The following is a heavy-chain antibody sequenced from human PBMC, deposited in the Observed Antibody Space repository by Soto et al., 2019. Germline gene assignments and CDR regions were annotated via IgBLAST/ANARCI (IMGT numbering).Heavy chain of an antibody. CDR2: IFWDDDP. V-gene: IGHV2-5*02. J-gene: IGHJ3*01. CDR1: GFSFSADGVA. Sequence: QITLKESGPTVVKPTQTLTLTCIFSGFSFSADGVAVGWIRQPPGKALEWLALIFWDDDPRYRPSLKSRLTITKDTSKNQVVLTMTNMDPVDTGTYYCAHAYGGTSWPNDAFDVWGQGTVGTVSS. CDR3: AHAYGGTSWPNDAFDV. D-gene: IGHD2-21*01.